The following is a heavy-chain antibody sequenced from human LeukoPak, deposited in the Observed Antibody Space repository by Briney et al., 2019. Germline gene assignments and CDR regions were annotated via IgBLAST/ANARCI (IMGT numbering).Heavy chain of an antibody. Sequence: GGSLRLSCAASGFTFSNYDMHWVRQVTGEGLEWVSAIGNGGDTYYAGSVKGRFTISRENAKNSLYLQMNSLRAEDTALYYCARDPPYDYVWGSYRYENWLDPWGQGTLVTVSS. CDR2: IGNGGDT. J-gene: IGHJ5*02. CDR3: ARDPPYDYVWGSYRYENWLDP. V-gene: IGHV3-13*04. D-gene: IGHD3-16*02. CDR1: GFTFSNYD.